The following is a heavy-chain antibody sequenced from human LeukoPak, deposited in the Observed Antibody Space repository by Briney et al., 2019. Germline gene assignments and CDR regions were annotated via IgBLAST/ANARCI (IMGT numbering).Heavy chain of an antibody. Sequence: GGSLRLSCAASGVTFSSYGMHWARQAPGKGLEWVAVISYDGSNKYYADSVKGRFTISRDNSKNTLYLQMNSLRAEDTAVYYCARPPLAAPDDALDIWGQGTMVTVSS. V-gene: IGHV3-30*03. CDR2: ISYDGSNK. CDR1: GVTFSSYG. CDR3: ARPPLAAPDDALDI. D-gene: IGHD6-13*01. J-gene: IGHJ3*02.